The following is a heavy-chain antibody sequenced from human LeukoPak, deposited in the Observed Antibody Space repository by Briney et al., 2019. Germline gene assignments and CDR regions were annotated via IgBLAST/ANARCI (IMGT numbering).Heavy chain of an antibody. J-gene: IGHJ4*02. CDR2: IKTDGSEK. V-gene: IGHV3-7*01. CDR3: ARSPALMAYFDF. CDR1: TFTLSNYW. D-gene: IGHD2-2*01. Sequence: GGSLRLSCAASTFTLSNYWMAWVRQAPGKGLEWVANIKTDGSEKYYLDSVKDRFTISRDNNKNSLYLQMNSLRVEDKAVYYCARSPALMAYFDFWGQGTLVAVSS.